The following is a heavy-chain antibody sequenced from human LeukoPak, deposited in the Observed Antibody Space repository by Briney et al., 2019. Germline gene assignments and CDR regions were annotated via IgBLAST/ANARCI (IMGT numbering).Heavy chain of an antibody. CDR3: AREGYSGSYALQYYYYMDV. V-gene: IGHV4-34*01. J-gene: IGHJ6*03. CDR2: INHSGST. CDR1: GGSFSGYY. Sequence: SETLSLTCAVYGGSFSGYYWSWIRQPPGKGLKWIGEINHSGSTNYNPSLKSRVTISVDTSKNQFSLKLSSVTAADTAVYYCAREGYSGSYALQYYYYMDVWGKGTTVTVSS. D-gene: IGHD1-26*01.